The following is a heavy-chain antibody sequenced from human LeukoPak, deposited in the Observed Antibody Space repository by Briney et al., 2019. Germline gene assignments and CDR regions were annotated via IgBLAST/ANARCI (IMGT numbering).Heavy chain of an antibody. CDR1: GGSFSGYY. CDR3: ACFLEWLLYPGY. J-gene: IGHJ4*02. Sequence: PSETLSLTCAVYGGSFSGYYWSWIRQPPGKGLEWIGEINHSGSTNYNPSLKSRVTISVDTSKNQFSLKLSSVTAADTAVYYCACFLEWLLYPGYWGQGTLVTVSS. D-gene: IGHD3-3*01. V-gene: IGHV4-34*01. CDR2: INHSGST.